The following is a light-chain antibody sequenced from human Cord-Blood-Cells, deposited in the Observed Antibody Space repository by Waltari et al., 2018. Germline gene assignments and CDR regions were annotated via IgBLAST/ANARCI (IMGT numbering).Light chain of an antibody. CDR1: SSDVGGYNY. V-gene: IGLV2-14*01. J-gene: IGLJ1*01. CDR3: SSYTSSSTLYV. CDR2: EVS. Sequence: QSALTQPASVSGSPGQSITISCTGTSSDVGGYNYVSWYQQHPGKAPKLMIYEVSNRPSGVSNRLSGSKAGNTASLTISGRQAEDEADYYYSSYTSSSTLYVFGTGTKVTVL.